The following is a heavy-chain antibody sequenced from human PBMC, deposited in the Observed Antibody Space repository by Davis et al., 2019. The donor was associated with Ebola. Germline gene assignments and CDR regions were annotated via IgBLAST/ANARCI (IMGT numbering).Heavy chain of an antibody. CDR3: ARAGFGGTWLDC. Sequence: ESPKPPLAAPGFTFRSYDMHRGRQATGQGPVWDSAIGAAGDTYHPVPAKGRFTISRENAKNSLYLQMNSLGAEDTAVYYCARAGFGGTWLDCWGQGILVIVSS. CDR2: IGAAGDT. J-gene: IGHJ5*01. CDR1: GFTFRSYD. V-gene: IGHV3-13*01. D-gene: IGHD3-16*01.